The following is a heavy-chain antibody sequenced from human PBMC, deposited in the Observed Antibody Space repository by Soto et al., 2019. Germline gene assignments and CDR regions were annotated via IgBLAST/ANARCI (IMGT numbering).Heavy chain of an antibody. D-gene: IGHD6-13*01. Sequence: VGSLRLSCAPSVCTFSDYYMSCIRQSPGKGLEWVSYISPSSSYTNYAVSVKGRFTISRDNAKNSVYLQMNSLRAEDTAVYYCARNHIAASGTSAYDIWGQGTMVIVSS. J-gene: IGHJ3*02. CDR1: VCTFSDYY. V-gene: IGHV3-11*06. CDR2: ISPSSSYT. CDR3: ARNHIAASGTSAYDI.